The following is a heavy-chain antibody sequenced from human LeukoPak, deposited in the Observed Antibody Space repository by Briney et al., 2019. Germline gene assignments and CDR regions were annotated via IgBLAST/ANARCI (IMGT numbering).Heavy chain of an antibody. V-gene: IGHV3-23*01. CDR3: GKGLSISVTGTLSFDY. CDR1: GLAISNYG. CDR2: IICSGGST. J-gene: IGHJ4*02. D-gene: IGHD6-19*01. Sequence: GALRLSCAASGLAISNYGMSWGRRAPGKGGEWGSGIICSGGSTNNSDSVKGRFTIFREKSKNTLYLKMKSLRAEDTAVYYCGKGLSISVTGTLSFDYCVQGTLVTVSS.